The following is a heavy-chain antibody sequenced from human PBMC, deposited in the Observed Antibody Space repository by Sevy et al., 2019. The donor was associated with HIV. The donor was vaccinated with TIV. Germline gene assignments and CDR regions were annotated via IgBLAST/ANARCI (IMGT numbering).Heavy chain of an antibody. J-gene: IGHJ4*02. D-gene: IGHD6-13*01. CDR2: TRNKADGYTT. V-gene: IGHV3-72*01. CDR1: GFTFSDHY. Sequence: GGSLRLSCAASGFTFSDHYMEWVRQAPGNGLEWVGRTRNKADGYTTEYAASVKGRFTISRDDSENSLYLQMNSLKTEETAVYYCSTHAGIAAAGRVFDYWGQGALVTVSS. CDR3: STHAGIAAAGRVFDY.